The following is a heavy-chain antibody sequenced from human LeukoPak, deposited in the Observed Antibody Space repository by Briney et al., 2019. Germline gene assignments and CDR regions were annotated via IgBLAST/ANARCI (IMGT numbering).Heavy chain of an antibody. V-gene: IGHV3-66*04. CDR2: IYSGGST. D-gene: IGHD6-19*01. J-gene: IGHJ4*02. CDR1: GFTFSSYG. Sequence: GGSLRLSRAASGFTFSSYGMHWVRQAPGKGLEWVSVIYSGGSTYYADSVKGRFTISRDNSKNTLYLQMGSLRAEDMAVYYCARPVPGIAVAGRPYYFDYWGQGTLVAVSS. CDR3: ARPVPGIAVAGRPYYFDY.